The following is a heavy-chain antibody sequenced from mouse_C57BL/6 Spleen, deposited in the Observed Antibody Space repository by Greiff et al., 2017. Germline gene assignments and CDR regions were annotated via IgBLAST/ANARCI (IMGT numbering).Heavy chain of an antibody. J-gene: IGHJ1*03. CDR3: ARDYDYDSYWYFDV. V-gene: IGHV1-54*01. CDR1: GYAFTNYL. Sequence: QVQLQQSGAELVRPGTSVKVSCKASGYAFTNYLIEWVKQRPGQGLEWIGVINPGSGGTNYNEKFKGKATLTADKSSSTAYMQLSSLTSEDSAVSFCARDYDYDSYWYFDVWGTGTTVTVSS. CDR2: INPGSGGT. D-gene: IGHD2-4*01.